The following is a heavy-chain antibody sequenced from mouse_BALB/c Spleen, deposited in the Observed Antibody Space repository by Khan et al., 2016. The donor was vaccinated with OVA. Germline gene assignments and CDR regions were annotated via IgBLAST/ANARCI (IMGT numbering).Heavy chain of an antibody. Sequence: IQLVQSGPELVKPGASVKISCTASGYSFTGYFMNWVMQSHGKSLEWIGRINPHIGEAFYNQKFKGKAKLTVDESSRTVHMELRSLASEDSAVYYCARKNGSDFDYWGQGTTLTVSS. D-gene: IGHD1-1*01. CDR1: GYSFTGYF. CDR2: INPHIGEA. CDR3: ARKNGSDFDY. V-gene: IGHV1-20*02. J-gene: IGHJ2*01.